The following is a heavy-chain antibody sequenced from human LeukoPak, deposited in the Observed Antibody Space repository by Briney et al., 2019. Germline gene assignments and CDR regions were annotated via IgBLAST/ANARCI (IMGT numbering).Heavy chain of an antibody. V-gene: IGHV3-30*02. Sequence: GGSLRLSCAASGLTFSRYAMHWVRQAPGKGLEGVAFIRYDGSNKYYADSVKGRFTISRDNSKNTLYLQMNSLRPEDTAVYYCAKDRGDGYPTHFDYWGQGTLVTVSS. D-gene: IGHD5-24*01. J-gene: IGHJ4*02. CDR1: GLTFSRYA. CDR2: IRYDGSNK. CDR3: AKDRGDGYPTHFDY.